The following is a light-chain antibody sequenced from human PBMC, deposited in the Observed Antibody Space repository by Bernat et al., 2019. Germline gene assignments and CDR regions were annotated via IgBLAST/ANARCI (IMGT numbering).Light chain of an antibody. V-gene: IGKV3D-15*01. J-gene: IGKJ2*01. CDR2: GAS. CDR1: QSISNY. Sequence: EIVLTQSPATLSLSPGERATFSCRASQSISNYLAWYQHQPGRAPRLLIYGASNRATGIPARFSGSGSGTEFTLTISSLQSEDFAVYYCQQYNDWPYTFGQGTKLEIK. CDR3: QQYNDWPYT.